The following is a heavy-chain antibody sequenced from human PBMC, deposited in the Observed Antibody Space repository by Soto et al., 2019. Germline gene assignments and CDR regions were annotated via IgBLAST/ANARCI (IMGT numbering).Heavy chain of an antibody. J-gene: IGHJ4*02. Sequence: SETLSLTCTVSGGSISSSSFHWGWIRQPPGKGLEWIGSIYYSGSTYYNPSLKSRVTISVDTSKNQFSLKLSSVTAADTAVYYCASYRTGDYYWGQGTLVTVSS. CDR1: GGSISSSSFH. V-gene: IGHV4-39*01. CDR2: IYYSGST. CDR3: ASYRTGDYY. D-gene: IGHD7-27*01.